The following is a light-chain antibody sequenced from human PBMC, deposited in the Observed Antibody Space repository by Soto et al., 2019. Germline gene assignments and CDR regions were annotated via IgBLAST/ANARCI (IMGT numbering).Light chain of an antibody. CDR1: SSDVGHYNY. J-gene: IGLJ3*02. V-gene: IGLV2-14*01. CDR2: EVS. CDR3: TSHTSSSTLNGV. Sequence: QSALTQPASVSGSPGQSITISCTGTSSDVGHYNYVSWYQQHSGKAPKLIIYEVSNRPSGVSNRFSGSKSGNTASLTISGLQAEDEADYYCTSHTSSSTLNGVFGGGTKLTVL.